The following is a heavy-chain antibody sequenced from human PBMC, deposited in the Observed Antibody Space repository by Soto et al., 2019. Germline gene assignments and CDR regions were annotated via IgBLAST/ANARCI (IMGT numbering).Heavy chain of an antibody. CDR1: GGSFSGYY. CDR2: INHSGST. V-gene: IGHV4-34*01. D-gene: IGHD5-18*01. Sequence: PSETLSLTCAVYGGSFSGYYWSWIRQPPGKGLEWIGEINHSGSTNYNPSLKSRVTISVETSKNQFSLKLSSVTAADTAVYYCARDLGDTASRSFDYWGQGTLVTVSS. CDR3: ARDLGDTASRSFDY. J-gene: IGHJ4*02.